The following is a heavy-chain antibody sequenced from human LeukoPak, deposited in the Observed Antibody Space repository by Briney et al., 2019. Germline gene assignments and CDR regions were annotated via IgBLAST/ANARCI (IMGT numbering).Heavy chain of an antibody. CDR2: IYSGGST. CDR3: ARSDYGDYADAFDI. J-gene: IGHJ3*02. D-gene: IGHD4-17*01. CDR1: GFTVITNY. Sequence: PGGSLRLSCAAPGFTVITNYMSWVRQAPGKGLEWVSVIYSGGSTYYADSVKGRFTISRDNSKNTLYLQMNSLRAEDTAVYYCARSDYGDYADAFDIWGQETMVTVSS. V-gene: IGHV3-53*01.